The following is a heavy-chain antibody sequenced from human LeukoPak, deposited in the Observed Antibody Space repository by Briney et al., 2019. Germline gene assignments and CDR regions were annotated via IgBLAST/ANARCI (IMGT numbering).Heavy chain of an antibody. CDR3: ARPGYSYGKNAFDI. V-gene: IGHV4-59*08. Sequence: PSETLSLTCTVSGGSTSSDYWSWIRQSPGKGLEWVGYVYNSGDTGKNPSLKSRVTILLDTSKNQCSLKLTSVSAADTAVYYCARPGYSYGKNAFDIWGQGTMVTVSS. J-gene: IGHJ3*02. D-gene: IGHD5-18*01. CDR1: GGSTSSDY. CDR2: VYNSGDT.